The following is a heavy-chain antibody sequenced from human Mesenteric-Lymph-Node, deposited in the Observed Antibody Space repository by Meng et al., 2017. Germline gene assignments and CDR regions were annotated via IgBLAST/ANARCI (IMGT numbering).Heavy chain of an antibody. V-gene: IGHV3-7*01. Sequence: GESLKISCAASGFSISNYWMSWVRQAPGKGLEWVANIKQDGSEQYYVDSVKGRFTFSKDNAKNSLYLQMNSLRAEDTAVYYCAREGLQSARDYWGQGTLVTVSS. CDR1: GFSISNYW. CDR2: IKQDGSEQ. CDR3: AREGLQSARDY. J-gene: IGHJ4*02. D-gene: IGHD4-11*01.